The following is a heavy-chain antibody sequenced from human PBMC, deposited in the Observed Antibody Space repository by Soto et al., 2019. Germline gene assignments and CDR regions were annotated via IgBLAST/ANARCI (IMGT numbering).Heavy chain of an antibody. CDR1: GFTFSTYA. Sequence: PVGSLRLSCAASGFTFSTYAMSWVRQAPGKGLEWVSSISASGTSTYYADSVKGRFTISRDNSKNTLYVQMNSLRVEDTAIYYCAKDRRLELHEFQFDSWGHGTLVTVSS. J-gene: IGHJ4*01. D-gene: IGHD1-26*01. CDR3: AKDRRLELHEFQFDS. V-gene: IGHV3-23*01. CDR2: ISASGTST.